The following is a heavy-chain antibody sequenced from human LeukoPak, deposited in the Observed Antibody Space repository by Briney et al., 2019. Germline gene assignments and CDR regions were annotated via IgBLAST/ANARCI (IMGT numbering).Heavy chain of an antibody. J-gene: IGHJ5*02. D-gene: IGHD4-23*01. V-gene: IGHV1-8*01. CDR1: GYTFTSYD. Sequence: ASVKVSCKASGYTFTSYDINWVRQATGQGLEWMGWMNPNSGNTGYAQKFQGRVTMTRNTSISTAYMELSSLRSEDTAVYYCARAFSYGGGGNCFAPWGQGTLVTVSS. CDR3: ARAFSYGGGGNCFAP. CDR2: MNPNSGNT.